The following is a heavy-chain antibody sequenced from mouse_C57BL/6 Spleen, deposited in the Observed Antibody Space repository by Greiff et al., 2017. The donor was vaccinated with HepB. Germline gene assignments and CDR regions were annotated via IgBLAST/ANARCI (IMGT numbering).Heavy chain of an antibody. D-gene: IGHD1-1*01. J-gene: IGHJ3*01. CDR1: GFTFSSDA. CDR2: ISSGGDYI. V-gene: IGHV5-9-1*02. Sequence: EVHLVESGEGLVKPGGSLKLSCAASGFTFSSDAMSWVRQTPEKRLEWVAYISSGGDYIYYADTVKGRFTISRDNARNTLYLQMSSLKSEETAMYYCTRALYYYCSSYDWFAYWGQGTLVTVSA. CDR3: TRALYYYCSSYDWFAY.